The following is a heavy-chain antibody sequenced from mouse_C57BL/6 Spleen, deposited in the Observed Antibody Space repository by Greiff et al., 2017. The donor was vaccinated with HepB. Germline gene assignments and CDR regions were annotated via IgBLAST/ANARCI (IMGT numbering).Heavy chain of an antibody. D-gene: IGHD4-1*01. CDR2: IDPENGDT. CDR1: GFNIKDDY. Sequence: EVQLQQSGAELVRPGASVKLSCTASGFNIKDDYMHWVKQRPEQGLEWIGWIDPENGDTEYASKFQGKATITADTSSNTADLQLSSLTSEDTAVYDWTTPLGRGFAYWGQGTLVTVSA. V-gene: IGHV14-4*01. CDR3: TTPLGRGFAY. J-gene: IGHJ3*01.